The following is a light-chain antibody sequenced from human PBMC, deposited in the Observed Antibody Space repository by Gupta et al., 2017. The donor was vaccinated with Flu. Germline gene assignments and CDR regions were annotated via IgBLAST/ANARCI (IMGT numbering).Light chain of an antibody. Sequence: QSALTQSASVSGSPGHSITISCTGTSSDVGGYNYVSWYQQYPVKAPKLMIYEVSNRPSGVSNRFSGSKSGNTASLTISGLQAEDEADYYCSSYTSGSTLVFGGGTKLTVL. CDR2: EVS. CDR3: SSYTSGSTLV. J-gene: IGLJ3*02. V-gene: IGLV2-14*01. CDR1: SSDVGGYNY.